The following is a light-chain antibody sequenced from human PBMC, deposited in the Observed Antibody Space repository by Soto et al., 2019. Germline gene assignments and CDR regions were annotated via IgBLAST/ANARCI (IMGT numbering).Light chain of an antibody. Sequence: EIVLTQSPGTLSLSPGERATLSCRASQSVSSSYLAWYQQKPGQAPRLFIYGASTRATGIPDRFSGSGSGTDFTLTISRLEPEDFAVYYCQQSGTSPRTFGQGTKVDIK. CDR2: GAS. J-gene: IGKJ1*01. CDR1: QSVSSSY. CDR3: QQSGTSPRT. V-gene: IGKV3-20*01.